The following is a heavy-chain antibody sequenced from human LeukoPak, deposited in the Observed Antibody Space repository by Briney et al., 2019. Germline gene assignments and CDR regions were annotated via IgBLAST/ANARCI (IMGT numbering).Heavy chain of an antibody. CDR2: IKQDGSEK. J-gene: IGHJ4*02. V-gene: IGHV3-7*01. D-gene: IGHD5-18*01. Sequence: TGGSLRLSCAASGFTFSSYWMSWVRQAPGKGLEWVANIKQDGSEKYYVDSVKGRFTISRDNAKNSLYLQMNSLRADDTAVYYCARDSAWIQLWFWDYWGQGTLVTVSS. CDR3: ARDSAWIQLWFWDY. CDR1: GFTFSSYW.